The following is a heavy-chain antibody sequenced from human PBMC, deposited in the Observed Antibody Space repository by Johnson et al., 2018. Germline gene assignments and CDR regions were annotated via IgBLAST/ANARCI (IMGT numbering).Heavy chain of an antibody. CDR1: GTSITSRDYY. CDR2: VYYSGST. D-gene: IGHD5-18*01. Sequence: QVQLQESGPGLVKPSETLSITCTVSGTSITSRDYYWGWVRQPPGKGMEWLGIVYYSGSTFYNPALKRRVAISVDTSKNQFYLRLSSVPASDTAAYYCARLRAGGRVIQILFDALDIWGQCTMVTVS. V-gene: IGHV4-39*07. CDR3: ARLRAGGRVIQILFDALDI. J-gene: IGHJ3*02.